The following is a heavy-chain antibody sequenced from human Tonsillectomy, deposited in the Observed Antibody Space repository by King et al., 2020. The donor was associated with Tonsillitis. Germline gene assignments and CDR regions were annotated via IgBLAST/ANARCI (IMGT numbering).Heavy chain of an antibody. J-gene: IGHJ6*02. V-gene: IGHV1-46*01. Sequence: QLVQSGAEVKKPGASVKVSCKASGYTFTSYYMHWVRQAPGQGLEWMGIINPSGGSTSYAQKFQGRVTMTRDTSTSTVYMELSSLRYEDTAVYSCARELVAATGTYFYYGMDVWGQGTTVTVSS. CDR2: INPSGGST. CDR3: ARELVAATGTYFYYGMDV. CDR1: GYTFTSYY. D-gene: IGHD2-15*01.